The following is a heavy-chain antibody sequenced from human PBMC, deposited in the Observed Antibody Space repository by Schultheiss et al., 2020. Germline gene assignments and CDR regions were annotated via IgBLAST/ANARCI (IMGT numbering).Heavy chain of an antibody. V-gene: IGHV3-48*04. D-gene: IGHD4-23*01. CDR2: ISSSGSTI. J-gene: IGHJ4*02. Sequence: GGSLRLSCAASGFTFSSYAMSWVRQAPGKGLEWVSCISSSGSTIYYADSVKGRFTISRDNAKNSLYLQMNSLRAEDTAVYYCAREGGGNWLYYFDYWGQGTLVTVSS. CDR1: GFTFSSYA. CDR3: AREGGGNWLYYFDY.